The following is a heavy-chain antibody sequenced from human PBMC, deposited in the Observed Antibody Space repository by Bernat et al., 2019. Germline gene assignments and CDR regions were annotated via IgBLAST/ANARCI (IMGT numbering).Heavy chain of an antibody. Sequence: QVQLQESGPGLVKPSQTLSLTCTVSGGSISSGGYYWSWIRQHPGKGLEWIGYIYYSGSTYYNPSLKSRVTISVDTSKNQFSLKLSSVTAADTAVYYCARDSSAPTMVRGVIHNWFDPWGQGTLVTVSS. CDR2: IYYSGST. CDR3: ARDSSAPTMVRGVIHNWFDP. CDR1: GGSISSGGYY. D-gene: IGHD3-10*01. V-gene: IGHV4-31*03. J-gene: IGHJ5*02.